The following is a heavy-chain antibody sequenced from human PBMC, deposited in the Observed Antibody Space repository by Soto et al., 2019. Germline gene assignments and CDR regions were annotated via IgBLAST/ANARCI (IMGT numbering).Heavy chain of an antibody. Sequence: GGSLRLSCAASGFTFSTYAMNWVRQAPGKGLEWVSGISGSGDSTYYADSVKGRFTVSRDNSKNTLYLQMNSLKTEDTAVYYCTTDPNSSGWPYWGQGTLVTVSS. D-gene: IGHD6-19*01. CDR3: TTDPNSSGWPY. J-gene: IGHJ4*02. CDR1: GFTFSTYA. V-gene: IGHV3-23*01. CDR2: ISGSGDST.